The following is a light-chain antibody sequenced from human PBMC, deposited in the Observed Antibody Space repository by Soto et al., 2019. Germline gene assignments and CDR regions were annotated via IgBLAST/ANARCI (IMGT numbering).Light chain of an antibody. Sequence: EIVLTQSPGTLSLSPVERATLSCRASQSVSSNYLAWYQQKPGQAPRLLIYGASSRATGIPDRFSGSGSGTDFTLTISRLEPEDFALYYCQQYGNSPMYTFGQGTKLEI. CDR2: GAS. CDR1: QSVSSNY. J-gene: IGKJ2*01. CDR3: QQYGNSPMYT. V-gene: IGKV3-20*01.